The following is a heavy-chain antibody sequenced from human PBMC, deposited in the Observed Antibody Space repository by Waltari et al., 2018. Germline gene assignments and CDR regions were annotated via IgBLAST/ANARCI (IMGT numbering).Heavy chain of an antibody. J-gene: IGHJ4*02. V-gene: IGHV3-23*01. Sequence: EVQLLESGGGLVQPGGSLRLSCAASGIILNHFAINWVGLAPGAGRDWVAAITVSDDTFYADSVMGRFTVSRDTAKNTVYLQMNGLRAEDTAIYYCAKPFYSWDDPLHSWGQGTLVAVSS. D-gene: IGHD1-20*01. CDR3: AKPFYSWDDPLHS. CDR1: GIILNHFA. CDR2: ITVSDDT.